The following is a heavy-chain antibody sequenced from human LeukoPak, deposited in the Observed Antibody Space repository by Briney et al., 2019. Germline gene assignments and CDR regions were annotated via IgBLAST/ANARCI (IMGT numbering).Heavy chain of an antibody. J-gene: IGHJ6*03. Sequence: GASVKVSCKASGYTFTSYDINWVRQATGQGLEWMGWMNPNSGNTGYAQKFQGRVTITRNTSISTAYMELSSLRSEDTAVYYCARGGYSSGWYYYYYYMDVWGKGTTVTVSS. D-gene: IGHD6-19*01. CDR2: MNPNSGNT. CDR1: GYTFTSYD. CDR3: ARGGYSSGWYYYYYYMDV. V-gene: IGHV1-8*03.